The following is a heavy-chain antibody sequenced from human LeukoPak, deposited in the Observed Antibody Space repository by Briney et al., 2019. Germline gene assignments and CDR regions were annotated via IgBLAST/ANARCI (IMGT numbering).Heavy chain of an antibody. J-gene: IGHJ6*02. Sequence: GGSLRLSCAASGFTFSSYAMHWVRQAPGKGLEWVAVISYDGSNKYYADSVKGRFTISRDNSKNTLHLQMNSLRAEDTAVYYCARDSSPGEQQLDGAYYYYGMDVWGQGTTVTVSS. V-gene: IGHV3-30*04. CDR3: ARDSSPGEQQLDGAYYYYGMDV. D-gene: IGHD6-13*01. CDR1: GFTFSSYA. CDR2: ISYDGSNK.